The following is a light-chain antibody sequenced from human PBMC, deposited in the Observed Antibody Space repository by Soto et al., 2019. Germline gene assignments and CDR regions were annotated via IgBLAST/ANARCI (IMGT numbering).Light chain of an antibody. CDR3: CSYATGDSAV. Sequence: QSALTQPASVSGSPGQSITISCTGTSSDVGSYNLVSWYQQHPGRAPKLMIFEGNKRPSGIPTRFSGSKSGNTASLTISGRQAEDEADYYCCSYATGDSAVFGGGTQLTVL. CDR2: EGN. V-gene: IGLV2-23*01. J-gene: IGLJ7*01. CDR1: SSDVGSYNL.